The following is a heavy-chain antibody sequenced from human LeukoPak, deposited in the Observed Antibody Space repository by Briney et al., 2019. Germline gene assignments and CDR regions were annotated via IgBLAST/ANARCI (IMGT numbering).Heavy chain of an antibody. Sequence: SETLSLTCTVSGGSISSSSYYWGWIRQPPGKGLEWIGSIYYSGSTYYNPSLKSRVTISVDTSKNQFSLKLSSVTAADTAVYYCARTAGYSSSWYKKSHNWFDPWGQGTLVTVSS. CDR1: GGSISSSSYY. CDR3: ARTAGYSSSWYKKSHNWFDP. CDR2: IYYSGST. V-gene: IGHV4-39*07. D-gene: IGHD6-13*01. J-gene: IGHJ5*02.